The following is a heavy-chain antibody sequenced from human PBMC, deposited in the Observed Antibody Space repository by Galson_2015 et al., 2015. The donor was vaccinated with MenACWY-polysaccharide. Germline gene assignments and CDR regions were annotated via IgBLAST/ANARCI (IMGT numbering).Heavy chain of an antibody. D-gene: IGHD1-1*01. CDR1: GFILSAYW. J-gene: IGHJ4*01. CDR2: IDKEGTVR. CDR3: ARDRHWSLPDY. V-gene: IGHV3-74*01. Sequence: SLRLSCAASGFILSAYWMHWVRQAPGKGLVWVSRIDKEGTVRDVADSVKGRFTISRDNAKNTGILQMNSLRVEDTAVYYCARDRHWSLPDYGGHGPLVTVSA.